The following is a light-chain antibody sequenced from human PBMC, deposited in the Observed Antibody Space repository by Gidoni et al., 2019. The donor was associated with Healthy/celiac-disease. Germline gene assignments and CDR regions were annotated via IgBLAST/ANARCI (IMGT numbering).Light chain of an antibody. CDR2: GAS. CDR3: QQYGSSPRYT. V-gene: IGKV3-20*01. CDR1: QSVSSSY. J-gene: IGKJ2*01. Sequence: EIVLTQSPGTLSLSPGERATISCRASQSVSSSYLAWYQQKPGQAPSLPIYGASPRATGIPDRFSGSGSGTDFTLTISRLEPEDFAVYYCQQYGSSPRYTFGQGTKLEIK.